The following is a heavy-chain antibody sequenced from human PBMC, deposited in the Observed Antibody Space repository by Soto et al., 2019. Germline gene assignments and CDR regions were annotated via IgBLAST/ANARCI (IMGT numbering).Heavy chain of an antibody. CDR2: ISYDGSNK. Sequence: GGSLRLSCAASGFTFSSYGMHWVRQAPGKGLEWVAVISYDGSNKYYADSVKGRFTISRDNSKNTLYLQMNSLRAEDTAVYYCAKESGYSSSRAFDIWGQGTMVTVSS. V-gene: IGHV3-30*18. CDR3: AKESGYSSSRAFDI. D-gene: IGHD6-6*01. CDR1: GFTFSSYG. J-gene: IGHJ3*02.